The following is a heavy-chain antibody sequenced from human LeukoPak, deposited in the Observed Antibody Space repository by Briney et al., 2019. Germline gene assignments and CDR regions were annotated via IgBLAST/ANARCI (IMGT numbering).Heavy chain of an antibody. Sequence: ASVKVSCKASGYTFTGYYMHWVRQAPGQGLEWMGWINPNGGGTNYAQKFQGWVTMTRDTSISTAYMELSRLRSDDTAVYYCARVRGFGAPHYGMDVWGKGTTVTVSS. CDR3: ARVRGFGAPHYGMDV. CDR1: GYTFTGYY. V-gene: IGHV1-2*04. CDR2: INPNGGGT. D-gene: IGHD3-10*01. J-gene: IGHJ6*04.